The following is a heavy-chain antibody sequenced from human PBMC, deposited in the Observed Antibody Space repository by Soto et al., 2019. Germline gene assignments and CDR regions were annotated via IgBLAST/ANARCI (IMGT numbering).Heavy chain of an antibody. V-gene: IGHV4-31*03. CDR1: GGSINSGGYY. CDR2: INYSGTT. J-gene: IGHJ5*01. D-gene: IGHD3-3*01. CDR3: ARDRVISISGGVRGWSDP. Sequence: SETLSLTCTVSGGSINSGGYYWSWIRQLPGKGLEWIGYINYSGTTYYNPSLRSRVTISVSNNHFSLRLSSVTAADTAVYYCARDRVISISGGVRGWSDPWGQGTQVTVSS.